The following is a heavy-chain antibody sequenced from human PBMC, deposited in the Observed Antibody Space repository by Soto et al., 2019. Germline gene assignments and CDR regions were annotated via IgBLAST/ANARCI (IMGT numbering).Heavy chain of an antibody. CDR2: IYWDDDA. Sequence: QITLKESGPTLVKPTQTLTLTCSFSGFSLTTDGVGVGWIRQSPGKALEWLALIYWDDDARYSPSLRNRLSTANDPSKNLVVLTLANIAPLHTATYHCARIQRRFGTFPFDVWGQGTMVTVSS. J-gene: IGHJ3*01. CDR1: GFSLTTDGVG. CDR3: ARIQRRFGTFPFDV. V-gene: IGHV2-5*02. D-gene: IGHD3-16*01.